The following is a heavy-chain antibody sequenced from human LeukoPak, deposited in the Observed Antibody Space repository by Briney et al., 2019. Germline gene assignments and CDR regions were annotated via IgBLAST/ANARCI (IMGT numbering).Heavy chain of an antibody. CDR2: ISTSSTTI. V-gene: IGHV3-48*01. J-gene: IGHJ4*02. CDR1: GFSFSDYD. CDR3: AREVRRGSDYFDY. Sequence: GGSLRLSCAASGFSFSDYDMNWVRQAPVKGLEWVAWISTSSTTIYYADSVKGRFTISRDNAKNSLYLQMNSLRAEDTAFYYCAREVRRGSDYFDYWGQGTLVTVSS. D-gene: IGHD1-26*01.